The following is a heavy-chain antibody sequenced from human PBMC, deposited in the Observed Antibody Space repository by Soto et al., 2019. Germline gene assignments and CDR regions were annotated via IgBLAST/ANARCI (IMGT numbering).Heavy chain of an antibody. CDR3: AKVAPFILGSPF. CDR1: GFDFSGSE. CDR2: ITGSGGVT. J-gene: IGHJ4*02. Sequence: EVKLVESGGALVQPGGSLRLSCTASGFDFSGSEMNWFRQAAGKGLEWVAYITGSGGVTFHAGSVKGRFSISRDNAKNSLFLDMSDLTADDTGVYYCAKVAPFILGSPFWGQGTLVTVSS. V-gene: IGHV3-48*03. D-gene: IGHD2-21*01.